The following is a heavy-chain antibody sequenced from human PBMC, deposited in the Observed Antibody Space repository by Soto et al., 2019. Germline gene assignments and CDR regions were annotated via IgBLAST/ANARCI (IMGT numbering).Heavy chain of an antibody. CDR1: GFSLSTSGMC. V-gene: IGHV2-70*11. CDR3: ARTRGDYGGNPGYYGMDV. D-gene: IGHD4-17*01. J-gene: IGHJ6*02. Sequence: ESGPTLVNPTQTLTLTCTFSGFSLSTSGMCVSWIRQPPGKALEWLARIDWDDDKYYSTSLKTRLTISKDTSKNQVVLTMTNMDPVDTATYYCARTRGDYGGNPGYYGMDVWGQGTTVTVSS. CDR2: IDWDDDK.